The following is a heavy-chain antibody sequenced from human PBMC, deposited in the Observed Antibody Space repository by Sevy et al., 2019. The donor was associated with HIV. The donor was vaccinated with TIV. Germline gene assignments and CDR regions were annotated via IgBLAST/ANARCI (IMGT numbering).Heavy chain of an antibody. Sequence: GSLRLSCAASGFTFSDYYMSWIRQAPGKGLEWIGSIYYSGSTYYNPSLKSRVTISVDTSKNQFSLKLSSVTAADTAVYYCARQIFPTVTTRGGYYYYYYGMDVWGQGTTVTVSS. J-gene: IGHJ6*02. V-gene: IGHV4-39*01. CDR3: ARQIFPTVTTRGGYYYYYYGMDV. D-gene: IGHD4-17*01. CDR1: GFTFSDYY. CDR2: IYYSGST.